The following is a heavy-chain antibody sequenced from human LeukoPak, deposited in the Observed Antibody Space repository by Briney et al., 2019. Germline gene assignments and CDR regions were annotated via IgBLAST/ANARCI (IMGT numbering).Heavy chain of an antibody. CDR3: ARDYSSGWYGLGAFDI. Sequence: KPGGSLRLSCAASGFTFSSYSMNWVRQAPGKGLEWVSSISSSSSHIYYADPVKGRFTISRDNAKDSLYLQMNSLRAEDTAVYYCARDYSSGWYGLGAFDIWGQGTMVTVSS. V-gene: IGHV3-21*01. J-gene: IGHJ3*02. D-gene: IGHD6-19*01. CDR1: GFTFSSYS. CDR2: ISSSSSHI.